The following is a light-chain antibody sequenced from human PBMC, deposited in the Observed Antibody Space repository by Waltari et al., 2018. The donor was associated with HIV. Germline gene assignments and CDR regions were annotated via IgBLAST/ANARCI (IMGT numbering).Light chain of an antibody. Sequence: SSELTQDPVVSVALGQTINITFQGDSLRSFFANWYQQRPGQAPVLVVYGTNRRPSGVPDRFSASNSGNTSSLIISDSQAVDEADYYCHSRDTNGDHYVFGGGTRVIV. CDR1: SLRSFF. J-gene: IGLJ1*01. CDR2: GTN. CDR3: HSRDTNGDHYV. V-gene: IGLV3-19*01.